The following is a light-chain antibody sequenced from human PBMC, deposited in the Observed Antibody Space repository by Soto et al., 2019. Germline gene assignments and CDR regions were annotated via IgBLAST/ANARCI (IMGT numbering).Light chain of an antibody. CDR1: QGISTN. Sequence: DIQMTQSPSSVSASVGDRVTIACRAGQGISTNLAWYQQKPGKAPKLLIYAASSLQSGVPPRFSGSGSGTDFTLTISSLQPEDFAIYYCLQDNRVPLSFGQGTRLEIK. CDR3: LQDNRVPLS. V-gene: IGKV1-12*01. J-gene: IGKJ5*01. CDR2: AAS.